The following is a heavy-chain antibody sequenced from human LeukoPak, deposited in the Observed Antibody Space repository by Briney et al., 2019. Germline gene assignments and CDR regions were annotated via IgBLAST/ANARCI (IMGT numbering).Heavy chain of an antibody. D-gene: IGHD6-19*01. Sequence: GGSLRLSCAASGFTFTTYSMNWVRQAPGKGLEWVSFLSSSGSHVYYADSVKGRFTISRDNAKNSLYLQMNGLRAEDTAVYYCARDAGNSSGWNDFDYWGQEPWSPSPQ. CDR3: ARDAGNSSGWNDFDY. J-gene: IGHJ4*01. CDR1: GFTFTTYS. CDR2: LSSSGSHV. V-gene: IGHV3-21*01.